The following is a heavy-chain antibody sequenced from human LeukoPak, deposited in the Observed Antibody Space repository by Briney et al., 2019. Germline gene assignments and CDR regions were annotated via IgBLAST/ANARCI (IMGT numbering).Heavy chain of an antibody. CDR1: GGTFSSYA. CDR3: ARAHYYMDV. Sequence: ASVKVSCKASGGTFSSYAISWVRQAPGQGLEWMGGIIPIFGTANYAQKFQGRVTMTRDTSISTAYMELSRLRSDDTAVYYCARAHYYMDVWGKGTTVTVSS. CDR2: IIPIFGTA. J-gene: IGHJ6*03. V-gene: IGHV1-69*05.